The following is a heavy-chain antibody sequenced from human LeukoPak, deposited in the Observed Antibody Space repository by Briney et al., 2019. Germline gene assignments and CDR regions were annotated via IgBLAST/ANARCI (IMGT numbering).Heavy chain of an antibody. CDR1: GFTFSSYS. D-gene: IGHD1-26*01. CDR2: ISSSSSYI. CDR3: ARVGIVGATRYYYYYMDV. J-gene: IGHJ6*03. Sequence: GGSLRLSCAASGFTFSSYSMNWVRQAPGKGLGWVSSISSSSSYIYYADSVKGRFTISRDNAKNSLYLQMNSLRAEDTAVYYCARVGIVGATRYYYYYMDVWGKGTTVTVSS. V-gene: IGHV3-21*01.